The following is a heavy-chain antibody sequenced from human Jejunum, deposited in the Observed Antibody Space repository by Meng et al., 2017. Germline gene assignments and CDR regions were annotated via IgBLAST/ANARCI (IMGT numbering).Heavy chain of an antibody. V-gene: IGHV3-66*02. D-gene: IGHD3-22*01. CDR3: ARDYDSSADIPSYDI. CDR2: MYSGGAT. CDR1: GFKVSSNY. J-gene: IGHJ3*02. Sequence: GVLKISCAASGFKVSSNYMSWVRQGPGKGLEWLSLMYSGGATHYADSVKGRFTISRDNDKNTVYLQMDSLSADDTAVYYCARDYDSSADIPSYDIWGQGTVVTVSS.